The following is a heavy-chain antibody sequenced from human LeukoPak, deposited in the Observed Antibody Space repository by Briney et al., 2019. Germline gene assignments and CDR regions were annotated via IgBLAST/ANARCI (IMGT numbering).Heavy chain of an antibody. CDR2: INPNSSGT. J-gene: IGHJ6*02. CDR1: GYTFTGYY. CDR3: ARGDPILTGYYQYYYYGMDV. D-gene: IGHD3-9*01. Sequence: ASVKVSCKASGYTFTGYYMQWVRQAPGQGLEWMGWINPNSSGTNYAQKFQGRVTMTRDTSISTAYMELSRLRSDDTAVYYCARGDPILTGYYQYYYYGMDVWGQGTTVTVSS. V-gene: IGHV1-2*02.